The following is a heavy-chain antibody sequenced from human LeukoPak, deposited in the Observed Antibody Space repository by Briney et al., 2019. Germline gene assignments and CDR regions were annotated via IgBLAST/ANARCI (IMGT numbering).Heavy chain of an antibody. CDR3: ARASQTYYYGSGAGGFDP. V-gene: IGHV1-2*02. Sequence: ASVKVSCKASGYTFTGYYMHWVRQAPGQGLEWMGWINPNSGGTNYAQKFQGRVTMTRDTSISTAYMELSRLRSDDTAVYYCARASQTYYYGSGAGGFDPWGQGTLVTVSS. CDR1: GYTFTGYY. CDR2: INPNSGGT. J-gene: IGHJ5*02. D-gene: IGHD3-10*01.